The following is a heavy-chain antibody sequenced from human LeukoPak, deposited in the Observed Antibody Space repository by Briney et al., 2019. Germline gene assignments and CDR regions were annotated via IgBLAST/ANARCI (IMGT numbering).Heavy chain of an antibody. Sequence: PGGSLRLSCTGSGFNFNMFAIDWVRQAPGQGLEWVSGLSRGGGSTNYADSVKGRFTISRDKSMNMVILQMNSLRPEDTAVYYCAKEQRIRHCSEGVCMEGYYFDYWGQGTLVTVSS. CDR2: LSRGGGST. J-gene: IGHJ4*02. CDR3: AKEQRIRHCSEGVCMEGYYFDY. CDR1: GFNFNMFA. D-gene: IGHD2-8*01. V-gene: IGHV3-23*01.